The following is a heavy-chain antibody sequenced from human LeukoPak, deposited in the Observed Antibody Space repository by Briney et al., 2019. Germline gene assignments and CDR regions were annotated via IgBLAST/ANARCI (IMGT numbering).Heavy chain of an antibody. CDR3: ARSNSTNCYTD. CDR2: ISSSGSTI. Sequence: GGSLSLSCAASGFTFSDYYLSWIRQAPGKGLEWVSYISSSGSTINYADSVKGRFTISRDNAKNSLYLQMNSLRAEDTAVYYCARSNSTNCYTDWGQGTLVTVSS. D-gene: IGHD2-2*02. V-gene: IGHV3-11*01. CDR1: GFTFSDYY. J-gene: IGHJ4*02.